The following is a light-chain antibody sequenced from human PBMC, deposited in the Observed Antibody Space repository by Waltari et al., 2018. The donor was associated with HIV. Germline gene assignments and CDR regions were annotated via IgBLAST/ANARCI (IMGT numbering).Light chain of an antibody. CDR1: SSNVRSKP. J-gene: IGLJ1*01. Sequence: QSVLTQPPSASGALGQSVTISCPGSSSNVRSKPVYWFQQVSGTAPKLLIYRDYQRRSGIPDRFSGSKSGASASLTISGLRSEDGADYYCVAWDDSLSVYVFGTGTKVSVL. CDR2: RDY. CDR3: VAWDDSLSVYV. V-gene: IGLV1-47*01.